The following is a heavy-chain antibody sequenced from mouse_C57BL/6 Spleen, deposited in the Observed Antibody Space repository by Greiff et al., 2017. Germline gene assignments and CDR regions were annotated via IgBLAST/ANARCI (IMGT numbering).Heavy chain of an antibody. CDR2: IDPSDSET. CDR3: ARRDHYYGSSYGD. D-gene: IGHD1-1*01. V-gene: IGHV1-52*01. J-gene: IGHJ2*01. Sequence: QVQLQQPGAELVRPGSSVKLSCKASGYTFTSYWMHWVKQRPIQGLEWIGNIDPSDSETHYNQKFKDKATLTVDKSSSTAYMQLSSLTSEDSAVYYCARRDHYYGSSYGDWGQGTTLTVSS. CDR1: GYTFTSYW.